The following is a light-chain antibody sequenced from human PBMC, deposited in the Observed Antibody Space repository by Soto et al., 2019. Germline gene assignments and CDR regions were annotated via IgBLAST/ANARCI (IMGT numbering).Light chain of an antibody. CDR1: QSISSW. CDR2: GAS. CDR3: QQSYSSPTT. J-gene: IGKJ5*01. Sequence: DIQMTQSPSTLSASVGDRGTITCRASQSISSWLAWYQQKPGKAPKFLIYGASTLQSGVPSRFTGSGSGTDFTLTVNSLQPEDFATYYCQQSYSSPTTFGHGTRLEIK. V-gene: IGKV1-5*01.